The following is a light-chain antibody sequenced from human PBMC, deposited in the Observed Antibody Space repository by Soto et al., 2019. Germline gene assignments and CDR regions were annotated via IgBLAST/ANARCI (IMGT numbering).Light chain of an antibody. CDR2: AAS. V-gene: IGKV3-20*01. CDR3: QQYGGSPPT. CDR1: QSVSSSY. J-gene: IGKJ1*01. Sequence: IVLTQSPGTLSLSPGERATLSCRASQSVSSSYLGWYQQKPGQAPRLLIYAASSRATGIPDRFSGSGSGTDFTLTINRLETDDFAVYYCQQYGGSPPTFGQGTKVEI.